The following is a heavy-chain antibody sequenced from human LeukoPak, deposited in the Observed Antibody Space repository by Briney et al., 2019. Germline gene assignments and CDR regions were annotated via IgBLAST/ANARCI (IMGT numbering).Heavy chain of an antibody. CDR3: AKDSLMYSSGWYFDY. CDR1: GFTFSSYA. D-gene: IGHD6-19*01. Sequence: EGSLRLSCAASGFTFSSYAMSWVRQAPGKGLEWVSAISGSGGSTYYADSVKGRFIISGDNSKNTLYLQMNSLRAEDTAVYYCAKDSLMYSSGWYFDYWGQGTLVTVSS. V-gene: IGHV3-23*01. CDR2: ISGSGGST. J-gene: IGHJ4*02.